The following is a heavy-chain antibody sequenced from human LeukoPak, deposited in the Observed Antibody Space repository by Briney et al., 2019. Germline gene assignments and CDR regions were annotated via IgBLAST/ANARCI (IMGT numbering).Heavy chain of an antibody. J-gene: IGHJ5*02. D-gene: IGHD1-26*01. Sequence: SETLSLTCTVSGGSISSYYWSWIRQPPGKGLEWIGYIYYSGSTNYNPSLKSRVTISVDTSKNQFSLKPSSVTAADTAVYYCARRVGATWNWFDPWGQGTLVTVSS. V-gene: IGHV4-59*01. CDR3: ARRVGATWNWFDP. CDR1: GGSISSYY. CDR2: IYYSGST.